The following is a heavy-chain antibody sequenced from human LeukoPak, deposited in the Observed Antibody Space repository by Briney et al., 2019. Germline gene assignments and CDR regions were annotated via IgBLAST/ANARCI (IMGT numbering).Heavy chain of an antibody. CDR2: ISGSGGRT. V-gene: IGHV3-23*01. D-gene: IGHD3-10*01. Sequence: GGSLRLSCAASGFTFSSYAMSWVRQAPGKGLEWVSGISGSGGRTSYVDSVKGRFTISRDNSKNTLYLQINSLRAEDTAVYYCAREMGSVYFDYWGQGTLVTVSS. CDR1: GFTFSSYA. J-gene: IGHJ4*02. CDR3: AREMGSVYFDY.